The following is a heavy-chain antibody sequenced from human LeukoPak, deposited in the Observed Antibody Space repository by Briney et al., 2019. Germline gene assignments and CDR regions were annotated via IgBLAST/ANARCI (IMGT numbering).Heavy chain of an antibody. CDR1: GFTFSSYE. Sequence: GGSLRLSCAASGFTFSSYEMIWVRQAPGKGLEWVSYISSSGSTIYYADSVKGRFTISRDNAKNSLYLQMNSLRAEDTAVYYCARLGWYYDILTGYSYYYYGMDVWGKGTTVTVSS. D-gene: IGHD3-9*01. CDR2: ISSSGSTI. J-gene: IGHJ6*04. V-gene: IGHV3-48*03. CDR3: ARLGWYYDILTGYSYYYYGMDV.